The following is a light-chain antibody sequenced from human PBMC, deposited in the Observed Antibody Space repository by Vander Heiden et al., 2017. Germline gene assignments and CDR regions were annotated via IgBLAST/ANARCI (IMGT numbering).Light chain of an antibody. V-gene: IGLV1-44*01. CDR3: AAWDDSLTGWV. CDR2: DNN. Sequence: QSVLTQPPSASGTPRQRVTIACSGSSSNIGSNTLTWYQQLPGTAPKVLIYDNNQRPSGIPDRFSGSKSGTSASLAISGLQSEDEADYYCAAWDDSLTGWVFGGGTKLTVL. J-gene: IGLJ3*02. CDR1: SSNIGSNT.